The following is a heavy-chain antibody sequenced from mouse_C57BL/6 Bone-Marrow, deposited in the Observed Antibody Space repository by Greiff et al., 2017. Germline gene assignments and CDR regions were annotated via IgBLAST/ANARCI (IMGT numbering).Heavy chain of an antibody. CDR3: ARGSYYDYDYYYAMDY. V-gene: IGHV1-47*01. J-gene: IGHJ4*01. D-gene: IGHD2-4*01. CDR2: FHPYNDDT. Sequence: QVQLQQSGAELVKPGASVKMSCKASGYTFTTYPIEWMKQNHGKSLEWIGNFHPYNDDTKYNEKFKGKATLTVEKSSSTVYLELSRLTSDVSAVYYCARGSYYDYDYYYAMDYCGQGTSVTVSS. CDR1: GYTFTTYP.